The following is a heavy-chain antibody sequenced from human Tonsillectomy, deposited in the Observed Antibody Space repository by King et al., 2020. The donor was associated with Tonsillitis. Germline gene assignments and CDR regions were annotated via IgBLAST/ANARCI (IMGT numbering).Heavy chain of an antibody. CDR2: IYSGGSI. J-gene: IGHJ6*02. V-gene: IGHV3-53*01. Sequence: VQLVQSGGGLIQPGESLRLSCAASGFTVSSNYMSWVRQAPGRGLEWVSVIYSGGSIYYADSVKGRFTISRDNSKNTLYLQMKSLRAEDTAGYYCARELEGVVTGGKYYYYFGMDVWGQGTTVTVSS. CDR3: ARELEGVVTGGKYYYYFGMDV. D-gene: IGHD3-22*01. CDR1: GFTVSSNY.